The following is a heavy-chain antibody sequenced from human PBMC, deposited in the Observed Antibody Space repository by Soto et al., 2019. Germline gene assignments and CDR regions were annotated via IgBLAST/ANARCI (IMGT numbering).Heavy chain of an antibody. CDR2: ISGSGGST. D-gene: IGHD3-22*01. J-gene: IGHJ4*02. CDR3: AKDYYDSSGSPLDY. Sequence: GGSLRLSCAASGFTFSSYAMSWVRQAPGKGLEWVSAISGSGGSTYYADSVKGRFTISRGNSKNTLYLQMNGLRAEDTAVYYCAKDYYDSSGSPLDYWGQGTLVTVSS. CDR1: GFTFSSYA. V-gene: IGHV3-23*01.